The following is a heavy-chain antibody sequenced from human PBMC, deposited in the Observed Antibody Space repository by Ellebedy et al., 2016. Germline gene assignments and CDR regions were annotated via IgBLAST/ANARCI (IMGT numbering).Heavy chain of an antibody. CDR2: ISTSGDYI. J-gene: IGHJ6*02. CDR1: GFIFSYYG. CDR3: AREGYYNGLDV. Sequence: GESLKISXAASGFIFSYYGMNWVRQAPGKGLEWVSSISTSGDYIYYADSVKGRFTISRDDARNSLYLQMNSLRVEDTAVYYCAREGYYNGLDVWGQGTTVTVS. V-gene: IGHV3-21*01.